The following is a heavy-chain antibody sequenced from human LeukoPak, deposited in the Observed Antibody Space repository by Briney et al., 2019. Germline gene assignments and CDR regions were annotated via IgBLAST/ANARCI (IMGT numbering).Heavy chain of an antibody. Sequence: SETLCLTCTVSGGSIRSSYYYWGWIRQPPGKGLEWIGSIYDSGSTYYNPSLKSRVTISVDTSKNQFSLKLNSVTAADTAVYYCARQSIVVVPAAIPGWGQGTLVTVSS. V-gene: IGHV4-39*01. CDR1: GGSIRSSYYY. J-gene: IGHJ4*02. CDR3: ARQSIVVVPAAIPG. CDR2: IYDSGST. D-gene: IGHD2-2*02.